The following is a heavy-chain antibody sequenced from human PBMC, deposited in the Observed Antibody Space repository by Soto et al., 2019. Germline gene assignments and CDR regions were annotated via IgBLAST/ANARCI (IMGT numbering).Heavy chain of an antibody. J-gene: IGHJ4*02. V-gene: IGHV3-74*01. CDR2: IKSDGSST. CDR3: ALSHTVTTDY. CDR1: GLTFSSYW. D-gene: IGHD4-17*01. Sequence: PGVSLRLSCAASGLTFSSYWMHWVRQAPGKGLVWVSRIKSDGSSTSYADFVKGRFTISRDNAKNTLYLQMNSLRAEDTAVYYCALSHTVTTDYWGQGTLVTVSS.